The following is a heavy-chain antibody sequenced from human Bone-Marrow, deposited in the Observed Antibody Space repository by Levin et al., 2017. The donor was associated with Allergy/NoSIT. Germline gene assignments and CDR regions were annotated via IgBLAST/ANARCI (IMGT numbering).Heavy chain of an antibody. Sequence: GSLRLSCTVSGGSISSYYWSWIRQPPGKGLEWIGYIYYRGNTNYNPSLKSRVTISVDMSKNQFSLKLNSVTAADTAVYYCTRAGERIAIFGVEHDAFDIWGQGTMVTVSS. J-gene: IGHJ3*02. CDR2: IYYRGNT. V-gene: IGHV4-59*01. D-gene: IGHD3-3*01. CDR3: TRAGERIAIFGVEHDAFDI. CDR1: GGSISSYY.